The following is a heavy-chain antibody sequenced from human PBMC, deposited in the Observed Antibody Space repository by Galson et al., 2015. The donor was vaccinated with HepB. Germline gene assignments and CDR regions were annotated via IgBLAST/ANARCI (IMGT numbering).Heavy chain of an antibody. J-gene: IGHJ2*01. CDR3: ARHFDSSGFRLPGYWYFDL. D-gene: IGHD3-22*01. V-gene: IGHV4-39*01. CDR1: GGSISSSRYY. CDR2: VHYSAST. Sequence: ETLSLTCTVSGGSISSSRYYWGWIRQPPGKGLEWIGSVHYSASTYYNPSLKSRLTISVDTSKNQYSLNLSSVTAADTAVYYCARHFDSSGFRLPGYWYFDLWGRGTLVTVSS.